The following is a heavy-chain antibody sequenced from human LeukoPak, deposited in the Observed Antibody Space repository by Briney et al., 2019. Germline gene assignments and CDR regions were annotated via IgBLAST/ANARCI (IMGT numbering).Heavy chain of an antibody. Sequence: GGSLGLSCAASGFTVSSNYMSWVRQAPGKGLEWVSLIYSGGSTYYADSVKGRFTISRDNSKNTLYLQMNSLRAEDTAVYYCARETYYYESSGYRHYYFDYWGQGTLVTVSS. J-gene: IGHJ4*02. CDR2: IYSGGST. CDR1: GFTVSSNY. CDR3: ARETYYYESSGYRHYYFDY. D-gene: IGHD3-22*01. V-gene: IGHV3-53*01.